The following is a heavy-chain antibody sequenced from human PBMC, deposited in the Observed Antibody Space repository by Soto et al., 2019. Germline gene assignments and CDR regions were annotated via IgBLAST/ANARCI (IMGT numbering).Heavy chain of an antibody. CDR2: IYYSGST. D-gene: IGHD2-15*01. CDR1: GGSISSSSYY. V-gene: IGHV4-39*01. J-gene: IGHJ4*02. CDR3: ARHHCSGGSCYVDYFDY. Sequence: SETLSLTCTVSGGSISSSSYYWGWIRQPPGKGLEWIGSIYYSGSTYYNPSLKSRVTISVDTSKNQFSLKLSSVTAADTAVYYCARHHCSGGSCYVDYFDYWGQGTLVTVSS.